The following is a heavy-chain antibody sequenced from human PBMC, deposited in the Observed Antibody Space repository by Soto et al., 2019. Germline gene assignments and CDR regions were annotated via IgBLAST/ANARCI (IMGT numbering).Heavy chain of an antibody. D-gene: IGHD2-21*01. V-gene: IGHV1-3*01. Sequence: GASVKVSCKASGYSFTSYSMHWVRQAPGQRLEWMGWINAANGKRKYSQNFQGRVTVTTDTSASTAYMALSGLRPEDTAVYYCARYSADAFDIWGQGTMVTVSS. CDR3: ARYSADAFDI. CDR1: GYSFTSYS. CDR2: INAANGKR. J-gene: IGHJ3*02.